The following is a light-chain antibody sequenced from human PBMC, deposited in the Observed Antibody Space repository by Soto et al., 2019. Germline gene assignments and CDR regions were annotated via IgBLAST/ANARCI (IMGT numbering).Light chain of an antibody. CDR1: SSDVGGYNY. CDR2: EVS. J-gene: IGLJ1*01. Sequence: QSALTQPASVSGSPGQSITISCTGTSSDVGGYNYVSWYQQHPGKAPKLIIYEVSHRPSGASNHFSGYKSGNTASLTISGLQAEDEADNYCSSYTTTSTPCVFGTGTKLTVL. V-gene: IGLV2-14*01. CDR3: SSYTTTSTPCV.